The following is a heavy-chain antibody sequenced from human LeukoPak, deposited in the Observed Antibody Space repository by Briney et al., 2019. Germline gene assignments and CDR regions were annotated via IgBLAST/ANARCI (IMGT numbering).Heavy chain of an antibody. CDR3: AKTLDGFWPQFDF. D-gene: IGHD5-24*01. V-gene: IGHV3-30*18. CDR1: GFPFHDHD. CDR2: ISHGGGKE. J-gene: IGHJ4*02. Sequence: LRLSCAASGFPFHDHDMYWVRQTPGKGLEWVALISHGGGKEHYAESVKGRFTISRDNSRNTVYLQMSSLRSDDTAIYYCAKTLDGFWPQFDFWGQGTLLTVSS.